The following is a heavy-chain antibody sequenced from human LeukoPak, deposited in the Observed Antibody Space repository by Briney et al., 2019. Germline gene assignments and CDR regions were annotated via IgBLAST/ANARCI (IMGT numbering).Heavy chain of an antibody. CDR3: AKDRGYSSSFFEI. V-gene: IGHV3-9*03. Sequence: TGGSLRLSCAASGFIFDDYAMHWVRQAPGKGLEWVSGISWNSGKIDYADSVKGRFTISRDNAKNSLYLQMNSLRVEDMALYYCAKDRGYSSSFFEIWGQGTLVTVSS. J-gene: IGHJ4*02. CDR2: ISWNSGKI. CDR1: GFIFDDYA. D-gene: IGHD6-19*01.